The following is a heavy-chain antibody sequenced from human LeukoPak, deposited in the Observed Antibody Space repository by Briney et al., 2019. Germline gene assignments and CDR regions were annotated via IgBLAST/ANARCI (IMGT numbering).Heavy chain of an antibody. Sequence: GGSLRLSCAASGFTFSSYAMSWVRQAPGKGLEWVSAISGSGGSTYYADSVKGRFTISRDNSKSTLYLQMNSLRAEDTAVYYCARDFRPPSYDAYYYDSSGSFDYWGQGTLVTVSS. V-gene: IGHV3-23*01. J-gene: IGHJ4*02. D-gene: IGHD3-22*01. CDR3: ARDFRPPSYDAYYYDSSGSFDY. CDR2: ISGSGGST. CDR1: GFTFSSYA.